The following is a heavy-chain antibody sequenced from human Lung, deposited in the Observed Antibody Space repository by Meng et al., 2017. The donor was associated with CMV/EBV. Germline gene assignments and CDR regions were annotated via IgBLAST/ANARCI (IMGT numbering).Heavy chain of an antibody. J-gene: IGHJ4*02. CDR1: GGSINRRDYY. V-gene: IGHV4-31*03. CDR2: IYYRGAT. CDR3: ARVLYYYGSASNFDH. D-gene: IGHD3-10*01. Sequence: LCLSCSVAGGSINRRDYYWSWVRQYPGRGLEWVGHIYYRGATYYTPSLRSRLIISLDRSKNQFSLRLSSVTAADTAVYFCARVLYYYGSASNFDHWGQGTLVTVSS.